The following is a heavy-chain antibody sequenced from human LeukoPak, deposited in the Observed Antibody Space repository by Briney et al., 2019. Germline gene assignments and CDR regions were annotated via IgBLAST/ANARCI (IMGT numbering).Heavy chain of an antibody. CDR2: INPSGSNT. J-gene: IGHJ4*02. V-gene: IGHV1-46*01. CDR3: AREEPGAYFDY. CDR1: GFTFTNYY. Sequence: ASVKVSFKASGFTFTNYYTHWVRQAPGQGLEWMGLINPSGSNTNYAQKFRGRVTMTRDTSATTVNMELSSLRSEDTAVNYCAREEPGAYFDYGGQGTLVTVSS. D-gene: IGHD4/OR15-4a*01.